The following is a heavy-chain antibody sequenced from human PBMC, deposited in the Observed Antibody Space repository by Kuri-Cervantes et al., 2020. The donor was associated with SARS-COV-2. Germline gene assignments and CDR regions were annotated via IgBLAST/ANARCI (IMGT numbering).Heavy chain of an antibody. CDR2: INPNSGGT. CDR3: AREDPRRRDFWSGYYPFNYYYYGMDV. D-gene: IGHD3-3*01. J-gene: IGHJ6*02. V-gene: IGHV1-2*02. Sequence: ASVKVSCKASGYTFTSYGFSWVRQAPGQGLEWMGWINPNSGGTNYAQKFQGRVTMTRDTSISTAYMELSRLRSDDTAVYYCAREDPRRRDFWSGYYPFNYYYYGMDVWGQGTTVTVSS. CDR1: GYTFTSYG.